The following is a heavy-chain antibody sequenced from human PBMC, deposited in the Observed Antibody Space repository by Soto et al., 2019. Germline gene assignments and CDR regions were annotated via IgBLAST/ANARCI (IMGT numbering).Heavy chain of an antibody. V-gene: IGHV3-23*01. D-gene: IGHD1-26*01. Sequence: EVQVLESGGGLVQPGGSLRLSCAASGFTFSSYGMNWVRQAPGKGLEWVSAISGSGYTTYYADSVKGRFTISRDNSKNTLYLQMNSLRAEDTAVYYCAKEVGARLPFDYWGQGTLVTVSS. J-gene: IGHJ4*02. CDR1: GFTFSSYG. CDR3: AKEVGARLPFDY. CDR2: ISGSGYTT.